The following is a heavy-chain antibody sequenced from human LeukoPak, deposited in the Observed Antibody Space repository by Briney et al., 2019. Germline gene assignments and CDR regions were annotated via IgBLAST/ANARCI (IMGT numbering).Heavy chain of an antibody. J-gene: IGHJ3*02. D-gene: IGHD3-10*01. V-gene: IGHV4-59*08. Sequence: SETLTLTCTVSGGSISSYYWSWIRQPPGKGLEWIGYIYYSGSTNYNPSLKSRVTISVDTSKNQFSLKLSSVTAADTAVYYCARFSGSHDAFDIWGQGTMVTVSS. CDR1: GGSISSYY. CDR3: ARFSGSHDAFDI. CDR2: IYYSGST.